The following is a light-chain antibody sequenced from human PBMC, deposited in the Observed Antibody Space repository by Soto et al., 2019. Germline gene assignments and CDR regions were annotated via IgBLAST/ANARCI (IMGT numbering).Light chain of an antibody. Sequence: EIVMTHSPATLSVSPGERATLSCRASQSVSSNLAWYQQKPGQAPRLLIYGASSRATGIPDRFSGSGSGTDFSLTIRRLEPDDFAVYYCQKYGNFWTFGQGTKVDI. CDR1: QSVSSN. J-gene: IGKJ1*01. V-gene: IGKV3-20*01. CDR3: QKYGNFWT. CDR2: GAS.